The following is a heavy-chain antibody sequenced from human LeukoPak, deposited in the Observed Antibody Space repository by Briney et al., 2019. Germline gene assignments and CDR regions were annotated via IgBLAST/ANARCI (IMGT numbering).Heavy chain of an antibody. D-gene: IGHD5-18*01. V-gene: IGHV1-8*01. CDR1: GYTFTSYN. Sequence: ASVKVSCKASGYTFTSYNINWVRQATGQGLEWMGWMNPNSGNTGYAQKFQGRVTMTRNTSISTAYMELSSLRSEDTAVYYCARALKDTAMVIGDYWGQGTLVTVSS. J-gene: IGHJ4*02. CDR2: MNPNSGNT. CDR3: ARALKDTAMVIGDY.